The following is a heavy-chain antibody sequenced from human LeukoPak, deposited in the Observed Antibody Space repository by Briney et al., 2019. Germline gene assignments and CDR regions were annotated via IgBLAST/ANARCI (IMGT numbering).Heavy chain of an antibody. CDR2: ISYIGST. CDR1: DDSLSSHY. D-gene: IGHD4-17*01. Sequence: SETLSLTCAVSDDSLSSHYWTWSRKPPGRGWEGIGYISYIGSTNYNPSLKSRVTISIDTSKNQFSLKLRSVTAADTAVYYCARDLVTVTKGFDIWGQGTMVSVSS. V-gene: IGHV4-59*11. CDR3: ARDLVTVTKGFDI. J-gene: IGHJ3*02.